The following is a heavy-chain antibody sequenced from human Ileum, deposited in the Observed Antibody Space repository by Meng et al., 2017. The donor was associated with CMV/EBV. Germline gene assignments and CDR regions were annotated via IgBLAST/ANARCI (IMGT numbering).Heavy chain of an antibody. CDR3: ARDVAARQSDYYYYGMDV. CDR1: GYTFTSFG. D-gene: IGHD6-6*01. J-gene: IGHJ6*02. V-gene: IGHV1-18*01. Sequence: ASVKVSCKASGYTFTSFGISWVRQAPGQGLEWMGWISTYGSNTNNAQKLQGRVTMTTDTSTSTAYMELRSLTSDDTAMYYCARDVAARQSDYYYYGMDVWGQGTTVTVSS. CDR2: ISTYGSNT.